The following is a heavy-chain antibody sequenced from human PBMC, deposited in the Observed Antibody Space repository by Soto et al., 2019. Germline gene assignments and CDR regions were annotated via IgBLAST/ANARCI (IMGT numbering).Heavy chain of an antibody. J-gene: IGHJ4*02. CDR2: MYAGGDT. Sequence: GGSLRLSCGASGLSVSDNYMGWVRQAPGRGLEWVSVMYAGGDTHYADSVKGRFTISRDKSENSVYLQMNSLRAEDTGVYYCARRPENFWSGYPEAFDFWGPGTLVTVSS. V-gene: IGHV3-53*01. CDR3: ARRPENFWSGYPEAFDF. CDR1: GLSVSDNY. D-gene: IGHD3-3*01.